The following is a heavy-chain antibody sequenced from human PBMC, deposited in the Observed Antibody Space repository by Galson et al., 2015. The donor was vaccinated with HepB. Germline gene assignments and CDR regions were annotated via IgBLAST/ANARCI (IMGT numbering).Heavy chain of an antibody. D-gene: IGHD1-26*01. CDR3: ARDPRSRGAEPSRAFDI. J-gene: IGHJ3*02. CDR2: INAGNGNT. Sequence: SVKVSCKASGYTFTSYAMHWVRQAPGQRLEWMGWINAGNGNTKYSQKFQGRVTITRDTSASTAYMELSSLRSEDTAVYYCARDPRSRGAEPSRAFDIWGQGTMVTVSS. V-gene: IGHV1-3*01. CDR1: GYTFTSYA.